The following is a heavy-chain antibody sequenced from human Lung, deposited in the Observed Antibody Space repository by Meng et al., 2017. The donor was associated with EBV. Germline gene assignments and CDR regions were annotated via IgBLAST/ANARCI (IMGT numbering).Heavy chain of an antibody. V-gene: IGHV1-2*06. CDR2: IDPNSGDT. D-gene: IGHD3-10*01. J-gene: IGHJ4*02. CDR3: AKTVWGSGSFYNVVDY. Sequence: QVHMVLSGAGVKKPGASVKVSCKASGYTFTGYHMFWVRQAPGQGPEYMGRIDPNSGDTNYAQKFQGRVTMTRDTSVSTAYLELSRLRSDDTAVYYCAKTVWGSGSFYNVVDYWGQGTLVTVSS. CDR1: GYTFTGYH.